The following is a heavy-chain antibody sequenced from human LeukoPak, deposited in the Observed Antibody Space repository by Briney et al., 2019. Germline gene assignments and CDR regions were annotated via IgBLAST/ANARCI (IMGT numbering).Heavy chain of an antibody. D-gene: IGHD2-15*01. CDR2: IKSDGSEK. Sequence: PRGSLRLSCTASRFTLSNFWMTWVRQAPGKGLGWGANIKSDGSEKYCRDSVKGRFTISRDNTMISLDLQMKSLRAEDSALYYCVRTSGSNEMVVVTNGGNFDYWGPGTLVTVSS. CDR1: RFTLSNFW. J-gene: IGHJ4*02. V-gene: IGHV3-7*03. CDR3: VRTSGSNEMVVVTNGGNFDY.